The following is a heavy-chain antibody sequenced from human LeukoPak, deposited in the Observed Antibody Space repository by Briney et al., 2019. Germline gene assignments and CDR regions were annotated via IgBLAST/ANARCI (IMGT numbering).Heavy chain of an antibody. CDR1: GGSFSGYY. CDR2: INHSGST. Sequence: SETLSLTCAVYGGSFSGYYWSWIRQPPGKGLEWIGEINHSGSTNYNPSLKSRVTISVDTSKNQFSLTLSSVTAADTAVYYCARGLIAAADFGYWGQGTLVTVSS. D-gene: IGHD6-13*01. CDR3: ARGLIAAADFGY. V-gene: IGHV4-34*01. J-gene: IGHJ4*02.